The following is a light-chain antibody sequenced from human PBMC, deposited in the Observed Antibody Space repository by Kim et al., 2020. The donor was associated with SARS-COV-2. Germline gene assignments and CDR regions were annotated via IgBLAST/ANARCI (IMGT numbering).Light chain of an antibody. CDR1: QSVSSS. V-gene: IGKV3-15*01. J-gene: IGKJ5*01. CDR3: QQYNNWPPIT. CDR2: GAS. Sequence: SPGESAAPSCRARQSVSSSLAWYQQKPGQDPRLLSYGASTRATGIPARCSGSGSGTEFTLTISSLQSEDFAVYYCQQYNNWPPITFGQGTRLEIK.